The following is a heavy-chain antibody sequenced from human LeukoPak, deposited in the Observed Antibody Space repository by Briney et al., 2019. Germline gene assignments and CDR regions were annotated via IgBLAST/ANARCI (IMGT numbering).Heavy chain of an antibody. J-gene: IGHJ5*02. CDR1: GDSVTSNSVT. CDR2: TYYRSTWYN. D-gene: IGHD2-2*01. CDR3: ARRLTQYDCFDP. V-gene: IGHV6-1*01. Sequence: SQTLSLTCAISGDSVTSNSVTWNWIRQSPSRGLEWLGRTYYRSTWYNDYAVSVRGRITVNPDTSKNQFSLHLNSVTPEDTAVYYCARRLTQYDCFDPWGQGILVTVSS.